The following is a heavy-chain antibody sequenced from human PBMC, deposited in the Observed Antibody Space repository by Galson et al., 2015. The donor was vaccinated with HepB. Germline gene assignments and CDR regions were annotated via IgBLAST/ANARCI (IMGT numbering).Heavy chain of an antibody. J-gene: IGHJ4*02. CDR1: GYTFTSYG. CDR3: VREWKTAHSSVSWKLEY. V-gene: IGHV1-18*01. D-gene: IGHD2-2*01. Sequence: SVKVSCKASGYTFTSYGITWARQAPGQGPEWLGWISPYNGDTKYAQKVQGRVTLTTDTSTSIAYMELRSLTSDDTAVYYCVREWKTAHSSVSWKLEYWGQGTLVTVSS. CDR2: ISPYNGDT.